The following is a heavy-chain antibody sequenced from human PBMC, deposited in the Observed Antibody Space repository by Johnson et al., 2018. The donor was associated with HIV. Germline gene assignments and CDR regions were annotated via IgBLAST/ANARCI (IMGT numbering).Heavy chain of an antibody. V-gene: IGHV3-7*03. CDR1: GFTFSRYW. D-gene: IGHD3-22*01. CDR2: IKQDGSEK. CDR3: AKKRGYDSSGHDAFDI. Sequence: QLVESGGGLVQPGGSLRLSCAASGFTFSRYWMSWVRQAPGKGLEWVANIKQDGSEKYYVDSVKGRFTISRDNAKNSLYLQMNSLRAEDTALYYCAKKRGYDSSGHDAFDIWGQGTMVTVSS. J-gene: IGHJ3*02.